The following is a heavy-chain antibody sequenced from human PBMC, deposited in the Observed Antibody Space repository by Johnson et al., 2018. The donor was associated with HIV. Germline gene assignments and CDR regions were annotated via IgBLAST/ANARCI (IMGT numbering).Heavy chain of an antibody. CDR2: ISGSGGSI. CDR3: AKGGYDSEDAFDI. CDR1: GFTFSSYA. V-gene: IGHV3-23*04. D-gene: IGHD3-22*01. Sequence: VQLVESGGGLIQPGGSLRLSCAASGFTFSSYAMSWVRQDPGKGLEWVSAISGSGGSIYYADSVKGRFTISRDNAKNSLYLQMNSLRAEDTALYYCAKGGYDSEDAFDILGQGTMVTVSS. J-gene: IGHJ3*02.